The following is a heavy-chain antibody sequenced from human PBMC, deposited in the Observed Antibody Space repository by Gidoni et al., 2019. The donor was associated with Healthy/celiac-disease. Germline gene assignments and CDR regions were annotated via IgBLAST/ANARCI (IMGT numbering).Heavy chain of an antibody. CDR1: GFTFSDYY. V-gene: IGHV3-11*01. Sequence: QVQLVESGGGLVKPGGSLRLSCAASGFTFSDYYMSWIRQAPGKGLEWVSYISSSGSTIYYADSVKCRFTISRDNAKNSLYLQMNSLRAEDTAVYYCAREGYCSGGSCYMYYYGMDVWGQGTTVTVSS. CDR3: AREGYCSGGSCYMYYYGMDV. D-gene: IGHD2-15*01. CDR2: ISSSGSTI. J-gene: IGHJ6*02.